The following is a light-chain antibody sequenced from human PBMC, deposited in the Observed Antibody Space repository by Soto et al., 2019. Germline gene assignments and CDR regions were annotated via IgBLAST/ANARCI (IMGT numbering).Light chain of an antibody. V-gene: IGLV2-14*01. CDR1: SSDVGGYNY. Sequence: QSVLTQPASVSGSPGPSITISCTGTSSDVGGYNYVSWYQQHPGKAPKLMIYEVSNRPSGVSNCFSGSKSGNTASLTISGLQAEDEADYYCSSYTSSSTLVFGTGTKVTVL. CDR2: EVS. CDR3: SSYTSSSTLV. J-gene: IGLJ1*01.